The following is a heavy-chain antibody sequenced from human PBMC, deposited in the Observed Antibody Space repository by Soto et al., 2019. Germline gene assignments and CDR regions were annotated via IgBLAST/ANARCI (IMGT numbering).Heavy chain of an antibody. D-gene: IGHD3-10*01. J-gene: IGHJ4*02. V-gene: IGHV3-23*01. Sequence: EVQLLESGGGLVQPGGSLRLSCAASGFTFGNNGMSWVRQAPGKGLEWVSVISGSGGGTYYADSVKGRFTISRDNSKSTLYLQMSSLTAEDTAVYYCAKLYYYGSGRGYFDYWGQGTLVTVSS. CDR2: ISGSGGGT. CDR1: GFTFGNNG. CDR3: AKLYYYGSGRGYFDY.